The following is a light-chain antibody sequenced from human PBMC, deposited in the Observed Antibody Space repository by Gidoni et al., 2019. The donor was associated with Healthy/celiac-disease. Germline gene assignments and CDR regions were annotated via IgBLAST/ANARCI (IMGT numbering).Light chain of an antibody. V-gene: IGLV1-40*01. CDR3: QSYDSSLSGVV. CDR1: RSNIAAGYD. J-gene: IGLJ2*01. Sequence: QSVLTQPPSVSGAPGQRVTISCTGRRSNIAAGYDVHWYQQLPGTAPKPLIYGNSNRPSGVPDRFSGSKSGTSASLAITGLQAEDEADYYCQSYDSSLSGVVFGGGTKLTVL. CDR2: GNS.